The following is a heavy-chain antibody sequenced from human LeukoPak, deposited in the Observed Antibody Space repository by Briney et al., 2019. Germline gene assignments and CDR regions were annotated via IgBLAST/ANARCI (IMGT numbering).Heavy chain of an antibody. J-gene: IGHJ6*02. CDR3: AAHNYYYYGMDV. V-gene: IGHV4-34*01. Sequence: SETLSLTCAVYGGSFSGYYWSWIRQPPGKGPEWIGEINHSGSTNYNPSLKSRVTISVDTSKNQFSLKLSSVTAADTAVYYCAAHNYYYYGMDVWGQGTTVTVSS. CDR2: INHSGST. CDR1: GGSFSGYY.